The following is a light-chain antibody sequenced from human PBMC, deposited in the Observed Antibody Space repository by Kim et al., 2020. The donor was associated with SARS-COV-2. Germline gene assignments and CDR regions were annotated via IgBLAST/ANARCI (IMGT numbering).Light chain of an antibody. Sequence: LSPGESATLSCRASQSVSSSYLAWYQQKPGQAPRLLIYGASSRATGISDRFSGSGSGTDFTLTISRLEPEDFAVYYCQQYGNSPRTFGQGTKLEIK. CDR1: QSVSSSY. CDR2: GAS. CDR3: QQYGNSPRT. V-gene: IGKV3-20*01. J-gene: IGKJ2*02.